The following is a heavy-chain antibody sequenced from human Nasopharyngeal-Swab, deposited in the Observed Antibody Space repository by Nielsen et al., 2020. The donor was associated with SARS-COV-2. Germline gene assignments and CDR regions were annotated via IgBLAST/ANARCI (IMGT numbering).Heavy chain of an antibody. CDR3: ARGRIGQQWLVQWFDP. V-gene: IGHV1-69*01. D-gene: IGHD6-19*01. Sequence: WVRQAPGQGLDWMGGIIPIFGTANYAQKFQGRVTITADESTSTAYMELSSLRSEDTAVYYCARGRIGQQWLVQWFDPWGQGTLVTVSS. CDR2: IIPIFGTA. J-gene: IGHJ5*02.